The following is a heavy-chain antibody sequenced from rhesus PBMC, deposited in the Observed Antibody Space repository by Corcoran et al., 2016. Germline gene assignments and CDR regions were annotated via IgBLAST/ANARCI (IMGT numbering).Heavy chain of an antibody. J-gene: IGHJ6*01. CDR2: NNRGVGST. V-gene: IGHV3-28*02. D-gene: IGHD3-3*01. CDR3: AKFKDWYYGLDS. Sequence: EVHLVESGGGLAEPGGSLRLSCAASRFTFSNYWMYWVCQGPGRGLEWISANNRGVGSTYYAASVKARFTISRENAKNTLYLQMNSLRAGDTAVYYCAKFKDWYYGLDSWGQGVVVTVSS. CDR1: RFTFSNYW.